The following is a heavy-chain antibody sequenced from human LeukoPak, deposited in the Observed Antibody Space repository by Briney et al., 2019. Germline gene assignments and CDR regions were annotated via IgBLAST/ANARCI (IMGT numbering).Heavy chain of an antibody. CDR1: GYTFTDYY. J-gene: IGHJ4*02. V-gene: IGHV1-2*02. Sequence: ATVKVSCKASGYTFTDYYMHWVRQAPGQGFEWMGWINPNDGDTNYAQKFQGRVTMTRDTSISTAHMEVSRLRSDDTAVYYCARANFLYCSSTTCLFDYWGQGTLVTVSS. CDR3: ARANFLYCSSTTCLFDY. CDR2: INPNDGDT. D-gene: IGHD2-2*01.